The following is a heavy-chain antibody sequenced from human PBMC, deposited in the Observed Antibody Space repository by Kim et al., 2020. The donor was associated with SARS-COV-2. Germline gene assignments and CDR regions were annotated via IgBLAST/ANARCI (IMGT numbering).Heavy chain of an antibody. CDR3: ARDGSGSYFSGFDP. J-gene: IGHJ5*02. CDR1: GFTFSSYA. D-gene: IGHD3-10*01. CDR2: ISYDGSNK. V-gene: IGHV3-30-3*01. Sequence: GGSLRLSCAASGFTFSSYAMHWVRQAPGKGLDWVAVISYDGSNKYYADSVKGRFTISRDNSKNTLYLQMNSLRAEDTAVYYCARDGSGSYFSGFDPWGQGTLVTVSS.